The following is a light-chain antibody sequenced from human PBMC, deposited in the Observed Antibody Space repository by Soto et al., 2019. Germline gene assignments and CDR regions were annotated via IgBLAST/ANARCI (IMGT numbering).Light chain of an antibody. Sequence: QSVLTQPASVSGSPGQSITISCTGTSSDVGSYKLVSWYQQHPGKAPKLMVYEGSKRPSGVSNRFSGSKSGKTASLTISGLQAEDEADYYCCSYAGSRTYVFGTGTKLTVL. CDR3: CSYAGSRTYV. CDR2: EGS. CDR1: SSDVGSYKL. J-gene: IGLJ1*01. V-gene: IGLV2-23*01.